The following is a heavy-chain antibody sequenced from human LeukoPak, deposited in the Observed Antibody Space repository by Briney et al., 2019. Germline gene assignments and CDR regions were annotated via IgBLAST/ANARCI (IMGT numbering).Heavy chain of an antibody. J-gene: IGHJ6*02. Sequence: SETLSLTFTVSGGSISSGGYSWSWIRQPPGKGLEWIGYIYHSGSTYYNPPLKSRVTISVDRSKNQFSLKLSSVTAADTAVYYCARAPDYYYYGMDVWGQGTTVTVSS. CDR3: ARAPDYYYYGMDV. CDR2: IYHSGST. V-gene: IGHV4-30-2*01. CDR1: GGSISSGGYS.